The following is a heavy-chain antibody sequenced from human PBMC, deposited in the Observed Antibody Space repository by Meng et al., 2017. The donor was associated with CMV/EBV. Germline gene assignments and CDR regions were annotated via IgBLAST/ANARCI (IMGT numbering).Heavy chain of an antibody. J-gene: IGHJ4*02. CDR1: GGSFSGYY. Sequence: QGQPQQWGAGLLKPSETLSRTCAVYGGSFSGYYWSWIRQPPGKGLEWIGEINHSGSTNYNPSLKSRVTISVDTSKNQFSLKLSSVTAADTAVYYCARGGIAAAGPFDYWGQGTLVTVSS. CDR3: ARGGIAAAGPFDY. D-gene: IGHD6-13*01. CDR2: INHSGST. V-gene: IGHV4-34*01.